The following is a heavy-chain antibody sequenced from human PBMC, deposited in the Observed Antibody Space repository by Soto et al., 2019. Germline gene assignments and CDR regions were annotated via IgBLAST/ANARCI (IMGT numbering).Heavy chain of an antibody. D-gene: IGHD3-16*01. V-gene: IGHV1-2*02. CDR3: ARQRGSDTFDI. J-gene: IGHJ3*02. CDR1: GYPFTGYY. Sequence: QVPLVQSGAEVKKPGASVTVSCKASGYPFTGYYLLWVRQAPGQGLEWMGWIYPNSGGTTYSQKFQDRVTMTRDTSITTAYMELSRLTSDDTAMYYCARQRGSDTFDIWGQGTMVTVSS. CDR2: IYPNSGGT.